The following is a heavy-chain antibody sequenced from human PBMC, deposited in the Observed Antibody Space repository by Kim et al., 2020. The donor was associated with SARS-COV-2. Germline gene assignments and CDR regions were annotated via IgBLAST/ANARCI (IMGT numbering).Heavy chain of an antibody. CDR2: IYSGGLT. V-gene: IGHV3-66*01. CDR1: GFTVSSNY. D-gene: IGHD1-26*01. CDR3: ATNIGDSGGYSRVD. J-gene: IGHJ4*02. Sequence: GGSLRLSCAASGFTVSSNYMTWVRQAPGKGLEWVSVIYSGGLTYYADSVKDRFIISRDNSKNTLYLQLNSLRAEDTALYYCATNIGDSGGYSRVDWGQGTLVTVSS.